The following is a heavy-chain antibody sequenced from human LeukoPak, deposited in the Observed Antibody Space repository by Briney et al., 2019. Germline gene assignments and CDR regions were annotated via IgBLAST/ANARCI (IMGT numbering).Heavy chain of an antibody. CDR2: INPSGGST. CDR3: AEGRVRGATYYYYYMDV. V-gene: IGHV1-46*01. CDR1: GYTFTSYY. D-gene: IGHD3-10*01. Sequence: GASVKVSCKASGYTFTSYYMHWVRQAPGQGLEWMGIINPSGGSTSYAQKFQGRVTITADESTSTAYMELSSLRSEDTAVYYCAEGRVRGATYYYYYMDVWGKGTTVTISS. J-gene: IGHJ6*03.